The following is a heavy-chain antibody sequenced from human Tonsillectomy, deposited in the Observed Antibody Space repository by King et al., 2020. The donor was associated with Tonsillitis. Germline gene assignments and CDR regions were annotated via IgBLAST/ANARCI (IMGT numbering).Heavy chain of an antibody. CDR1: GYIFTSYW. J-gene: IGHJ4*02. CDR2: VYSVDSVT. V-gene: IGHV5-51*01. D-gene: IGHD2-21*02. Sequence: VQLVESGEEVKKPGESLKISCKGFGYIFTSYWIGWVRQIPGKGLDGIGIVYSVDSVTRYILSLQSQVTISADKSISAAYLQWSSLKASDTAMYYCARPRHCGGDCYSHYYFDYWGQGTLVTVSS. CDR3: ARPRHCGGDCYSHYYFDY.